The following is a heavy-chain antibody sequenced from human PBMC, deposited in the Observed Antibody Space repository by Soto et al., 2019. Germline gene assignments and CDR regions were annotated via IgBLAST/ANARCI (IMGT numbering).Heavy chain of an antibody. V-gene: IGHV4-4*02. J-gene: IGHJ5*01. D-gene: IGHD6-25*01. CDR3: ARDRGITTGVAWFDS. CDR2: IYYSGSV. CDR1: GGSIISSNW. Sequence: PSETLSLTCAVSGGSIISSNWWSWVRQAPGKGLEWIGEIYYSGSVNYNPSFQSRVTLSLDKSKNHFSLKLNSVTAADTAVYYCARDRGITTGVAWFDSWGQGTLVTVSS.